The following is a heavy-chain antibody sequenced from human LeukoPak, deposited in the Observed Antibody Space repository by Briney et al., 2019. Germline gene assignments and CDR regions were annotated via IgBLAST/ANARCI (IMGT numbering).Heavy chain of an antibody. CDR2: INHSGST. CDR1: GGSISSSNDY. D-gene: IGHD6-19*01. CDR3: ARYQNGFRGRIQRGGIAVAGTRAPPAYFDY. Sequence: PSETLSLTCTVSGGSISSSNDYWGWIRQPPGKGLEWIGEINHSGSTNYNPSLKSRVTISVDTSKNQFSLKLSSVTAADTAVYYCARYQNGFRGRIQRGGIAVAGTRAPPAYFDYWGQGTLVTVSS. J-gene: IGHJ4*02. V-gene: IGHV4-39*07.